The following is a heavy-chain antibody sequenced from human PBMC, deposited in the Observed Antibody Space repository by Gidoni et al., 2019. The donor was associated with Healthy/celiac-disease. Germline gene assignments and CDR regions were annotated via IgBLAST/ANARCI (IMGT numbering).Heavy chain of an antibody. CDR2: ISYDGSNK. CDR1: GFTFSSYA. Sequence: QVQLVESGGGVVQPGRSLRLSCAASGFTFSSYAMHWVRQAPGKGLEWVAVISYDGSNKYYADSVKGRFTISRDNSKNTLYLQMNSLRAEDTAVYYCARDGVDLVGVVVVAAIWGQGTLVTVSS. J-gene: IGHJ4*02. V-gene: IGHV3-30-3*01. D-gene: IGHD2-15*01. CDR3: ARDGVDLVGVVVVAAI.